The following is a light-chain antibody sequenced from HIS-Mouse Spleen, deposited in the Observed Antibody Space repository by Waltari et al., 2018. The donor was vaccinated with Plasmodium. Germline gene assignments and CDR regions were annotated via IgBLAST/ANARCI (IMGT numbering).Light chain of an antibody. CDR2: DVS. CDR1: SSDVGGYNY. CDR3: CSYAGSYTLV. Sequence: QSALTKPRSVSGSPGQSVTISCTGTSSDVGGYNYVSWYQQHPGKAPKRMIYDVSKRPSGVPDRFSGSKSGNTASLTISGLQAEDEADYYCCSYAGSYTLVFGGGTKLTVL. V-gene: IGLV2-11*01. J-gene: IGLJ3*02.